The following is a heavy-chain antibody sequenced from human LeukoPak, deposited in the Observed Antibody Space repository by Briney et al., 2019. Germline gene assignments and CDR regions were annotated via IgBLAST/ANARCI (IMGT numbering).Heavy chain of an antibody. CDR2: INHSGST. V-gene: IGHV4-34*01. CDR3: ASKRRGAFDI. J-gene: IGHJ3*02. D-gene: IGHD3-10*01. Sequence: PSETLSLTCAVYGGSFSGYYWSWIRQPPGKGLEWIGEINHSGSTNYNPSLKSRVTISVDTSKNQFSLKLSSVTAADTAVHYCASKRRGAFDIWGQGTMVTVSS. CDR1: GGSFSGYY.